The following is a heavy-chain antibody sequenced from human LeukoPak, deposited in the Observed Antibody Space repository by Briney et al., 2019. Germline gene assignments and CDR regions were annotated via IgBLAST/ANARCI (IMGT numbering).Heavy chain of an antibody. D-gene: IGHD2-2*01. CDR2: IYYSGST. CDR3: ARVFDVVVPAAMTDAFDI. Sequence: KPSETLSLTCTVSGGSISSYYWRWIRQPPGKGLEWIGYIYYSGSTNYNPSLKSRVTISVDTSKNQFSLKLSSVTAADTAVYYCARVFDVVVPAAMTDAFDIWGQGTMVTVSS. CDR1: GGSISSYY. V-gene: IGHV4-59*01. J-gene: IGHJ3*02.